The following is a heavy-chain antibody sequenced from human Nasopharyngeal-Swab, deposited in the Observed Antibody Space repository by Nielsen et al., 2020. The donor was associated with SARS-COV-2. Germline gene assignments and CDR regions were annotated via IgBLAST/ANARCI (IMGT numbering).Heavy chain of an antibody. D-gene: IGHD1-26*01. CDR3: ARLSSNSNFDY. J-gene: IGHJ4*02. CDR1: GFTFDDYA. Sequence: ESLKISCAASGFTFDDYAMHWVRQPPGKGLEWIGYIYYSGSTNYNPSLKSRVTISVDTSKNQFSLKLSSVTAADTAVYYCARLSSNSNFDYWGQGTLVTVSS. CDR2: IYYSGST. V-gene: IGHV4-59*08.